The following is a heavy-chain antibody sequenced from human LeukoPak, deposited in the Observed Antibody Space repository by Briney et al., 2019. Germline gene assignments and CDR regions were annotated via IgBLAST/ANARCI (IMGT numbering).Heavy chain of an antibody. V-gene: IGHV4-30-2*01. J-gene: IGHJ2*01. Sequence: SETLSLTCAVSGGSISSGGYSWSWIRQPPGKGLEWIGEINHSGSTNYNPSLKSRVTISVDTSKNQFSLKLNSVIAADTAVYYCARDRPGSYWYFDLWGRGTLVTVSS. CDR1: GGSISSGGYS. CDR2: INHSGST. D-gene: IGHD3-10*01. CDR3: ARDRPGSYWYFDL.